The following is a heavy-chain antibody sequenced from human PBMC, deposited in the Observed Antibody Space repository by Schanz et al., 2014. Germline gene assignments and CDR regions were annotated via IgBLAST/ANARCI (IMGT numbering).Heavy chain of an antibody. Sequence: QLQLVQSGAEVKRPGASAKVTCKASGNIFTNYYIHWVRQAPGQGLEWMGIINPSGGNANYARKFQGRVTMTRDMSINTAYMELSRLRSDDSAVYYCASDFWSGYSHYYYGLDVWGQGTTVTVSS. CDR2: INPSGGNA. V-gene: IGHV1-46*01. D-gene: IGHD3-3*01. CDR1: GNIFTNYY. CDR3: ASDFWSGYSHYYYGLDV. J-gene: IGHJ6*02.